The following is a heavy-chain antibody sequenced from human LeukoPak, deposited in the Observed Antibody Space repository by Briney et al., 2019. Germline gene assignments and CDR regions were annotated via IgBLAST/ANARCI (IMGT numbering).Heavy chain of an antibody. V-gene: IGHV4-59*01. CDR3: TRDRYSLSN. CDR1: GASISGYY. J-gene: IGHJ4*02. D-gene: IGHD2-15*01. CDR2: IHSTGST. Sequence: TLSLTCTVSGASISGYYWSWIRPSPGKTLEWIGYIHSTGSTNYNPSLKSRVTISADTSKNQFSLKLNSVTAADTAVYYCTRDRYSLSNWSPGTLVTVSS.